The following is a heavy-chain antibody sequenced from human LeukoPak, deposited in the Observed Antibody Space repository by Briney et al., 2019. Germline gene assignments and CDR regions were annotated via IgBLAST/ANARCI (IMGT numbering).Heavy chain of an antibody. CDR2: IYYSGST. J-gene: IGHJ4*02. D-gene: IGHD6-19*01. Sequence: GSLRLSCAASGFTFSSYAMSWVRQPPGKGLEWIGSIYYSGSTYYNPSLKSRVTISVDTSKNQFSLKLSSVTAADTAVYYCVISQWLVRPRIVWGQGTLVTVSS. CDR1: GFTFSSYA. V-gene: IGHV4-38-2*01. CDR3: VISQWLVRPRIV.